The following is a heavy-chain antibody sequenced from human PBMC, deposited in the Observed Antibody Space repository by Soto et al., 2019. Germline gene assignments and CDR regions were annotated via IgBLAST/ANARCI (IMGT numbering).Heavy chain of an antibody. CDR3: ARDFRRNTYYDFWSGFSWFDP. D-gene: IGHD3-3*01. CDR2: INPNSGGT. J-gene: IGHJ5*02. CDR1: GYTFTGYY. Sequence: SVKVSCKASGYTFTGYYMHWVRQAPGQGLEWMGWINPNSGGTNYAQKFQGRVTMTRDTSISTAYMELSRLRSDDTAVYYCARDFRRNTYYDFWSGFSWFDPWGQGTLVTVSS. V-gene: IGHV1-2*02.